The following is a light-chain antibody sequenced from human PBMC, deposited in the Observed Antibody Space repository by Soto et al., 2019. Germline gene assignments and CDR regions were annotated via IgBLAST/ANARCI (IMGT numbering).Light chain of an antibody. CDR1: QSVSSNY. J-gene: IGKJ1*01. CDR3: QHYGSSLWT. V-gene: IGKV3-20*01. Sequence: EIVLTQSPGTLSLSPGERATLSCRASQSVSSNYLAWYQQKPGQAPRLLIYGASSRATGIPDRFSGSGSGTDFTLTISRLEPDDFAVYYCQHYGSSLWTFGQGTKVDIK. CDR2: GAS.